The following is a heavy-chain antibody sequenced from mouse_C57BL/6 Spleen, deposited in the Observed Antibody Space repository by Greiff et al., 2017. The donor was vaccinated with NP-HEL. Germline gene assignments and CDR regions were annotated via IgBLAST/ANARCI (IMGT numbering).Heavy chain of an antibody. CDR3: ARGFYGSRYWGAMDD. CDR2: ISSGSSTI. D-gene: IGHD1-1*01. J-gene: IGHJ4*01. CDR1: GFTFSDYG. Sequence: EVKLVESGGGLVKPGGSLKLSCAASGFTFSDYGMHWVRQAPEKGLEWVAYISSGSSTIYYADKVKGRFTISRDNAKNTLFLQMTSLRSEDTAMYYCARGFYGSRYWGAMDDWGQGTSVTVSS. V-gene: IGHV5-17*01.